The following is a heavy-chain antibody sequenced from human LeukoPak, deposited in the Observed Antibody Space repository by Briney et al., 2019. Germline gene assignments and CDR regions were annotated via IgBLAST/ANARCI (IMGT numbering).Heavy chain of an antibody. CDR2: INPNSGGT. CDR3: ARDRGRWTIAVAGTGGTDY. J-gene: IGHJ4*02. D-gene: IGHD6-19*01. V-gene: IGHV1-2*02. Sequence: GASVKVSCKASGYTFTAYYMHWVRQAPGQGLEWMGWINPNSGGTNYARKFQGRVTMTRDTSISTAYMELSSLRSDDTAVYYCARDRGRWTIAVAGTGGTDYWGQGTLATVSS. CDR1: GYTFTAYY.